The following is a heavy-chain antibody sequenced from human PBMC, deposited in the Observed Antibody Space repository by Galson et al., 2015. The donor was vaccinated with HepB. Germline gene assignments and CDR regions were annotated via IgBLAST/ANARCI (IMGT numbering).Heavy chain of an antibody. CDR2: VEPTGDT. CDR3: VRGGGIDYLDAFDI. J-gene: IGHJ3*02. CDR1: GFNFSHYA. D-gene: IGHD1-26*01. Sequence: SLRLSCAASGFNFSHYAMHWVRQTTGKGLQWVSAVEPTGDTNYSDSVKGRFTISRENAKNSLYLQMNGLTVGDTAVYYWVRGGGIDYLDAFDIWGQGTVVTVSS. V-gene: IGHV3-13*01.